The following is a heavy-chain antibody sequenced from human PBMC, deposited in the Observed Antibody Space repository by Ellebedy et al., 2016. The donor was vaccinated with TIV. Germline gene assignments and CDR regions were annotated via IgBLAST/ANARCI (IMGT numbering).Heavy chain of an antibody. CDR3: ARRGSYGDYAVQINSWFDR. CDR1: GFSFRSYW. Sequence: GESLKISCVASGFSFRSYWMSWVRQAPGKGLEWVANIYQDGSNQYYVDSVKGRFTISRDNANKSPGSQMNSLRGEDTAVYYCARRGSYGDYAVQINSWFDRWGRGTLVTVSS. J-gene: IGHJ5*02. CDR2: IYQDGSNQ. V-gene: IGHV3-7*01. D-gene: IGHD4-17*01.